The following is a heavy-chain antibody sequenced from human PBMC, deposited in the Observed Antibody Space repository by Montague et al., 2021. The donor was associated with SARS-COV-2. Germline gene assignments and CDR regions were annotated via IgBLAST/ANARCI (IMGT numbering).Heavy chain of an antibody. V-gene: IGHV4-34*01. D-gene: IGHD4-17*01. CDR3: ARGPTVTNY. Sequence: SETLSLTCAVYGGSFSGYYWSWIRQPPGKGLEWIGEINHSGSTNXNPSLKSRVTISVDTSKNQFSLKLSSVTAADTAVYYCARGPTVTNYWGQGTLVTVSS. CDR2: INHSGST. J-gene: IGHJ4*02. CDR1: GGSFSGYY.